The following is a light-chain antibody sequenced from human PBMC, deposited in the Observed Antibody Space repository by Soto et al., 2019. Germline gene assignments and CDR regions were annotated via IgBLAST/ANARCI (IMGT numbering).Light chain of an antibody. V-gene: IGKV3-20*01. J-gene: IGKJ2*01. CDR1: QSVSSSY. CDR3: QQYGSSPVT. Sequence: EIVLTQSPGTLSLSPGERATLSCRASQSVSSSYLAWYQQKPGQAPRLLIYGASSRATGIPDRFSGSESGTDFTLTISRLEPEDFAVYYCQQYGSSPVTFGQGTKLEIK. CDR2: GAS.